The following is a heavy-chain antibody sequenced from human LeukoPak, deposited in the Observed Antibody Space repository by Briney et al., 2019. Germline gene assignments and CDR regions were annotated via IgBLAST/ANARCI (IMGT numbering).Heavy chain of an antibody. J-gene: IGHJ4*02. CDR3: TTDYHCSSTSCYYGGKGAIDY. Sequence: GGSLRLSCAASGFTFSNAWMSWVRQAPGKGLEWVGRIKSKTDGGTTGYAAPVKGRFTISRDDSKNTLYLQMNSLKTEDTAVYYCTTDYHCSSTSCYYGGKGAIDYWGQGTLVTVSS. D-gene: IGHD2-2*01. V-gene: IGHV3-15*01. CDR1: GFTFSNAW. CDR2: IKSKTDGGTT.